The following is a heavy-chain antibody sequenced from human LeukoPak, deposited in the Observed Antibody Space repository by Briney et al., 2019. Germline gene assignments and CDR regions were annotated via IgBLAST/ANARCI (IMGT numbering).Heavy chain of an antibody. CDR2: IRYDGSNK. CDR3: AKDHARYYYDSSGYYFGYFDY. Sequence: PGGSLRLSCAASGFTFSSYGMHWVRQAPGKGLEWVAFIRYDGSNKYYADSVKGRFTISRDNSKNTLYLQMNSLRAEDTAVYYCAKDHARYYYDSSGYYFGYFDYWGQGTLVTVSS. J-gene: IGHJ4*02. D-gene: IGHD3-22*01. CDR1: GFTFSSYG. V-gene: IGHV3-30*02.